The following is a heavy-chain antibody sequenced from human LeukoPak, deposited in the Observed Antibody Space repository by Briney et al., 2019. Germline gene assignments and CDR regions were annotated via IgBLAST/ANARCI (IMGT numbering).Heavy chain of an antibody. D-gene: IGHD6-19*01. CDR2: INSDGGDT. Sequence: GGSLRLSCAASGFTFSGYWMHWVRQAPGKGLIWVSRINSDGGDTTYADSVKGRFTFSRDNSKNTLYLQMNSLRAEDTAVYYCAKISSSSCTDYWGQGTLVTVSS. CDR3: AKISSSSCTDY. V-gene: IGHV3-74*01. CDR1: GFTFSGYW. J-gene: IGHJ4*02.